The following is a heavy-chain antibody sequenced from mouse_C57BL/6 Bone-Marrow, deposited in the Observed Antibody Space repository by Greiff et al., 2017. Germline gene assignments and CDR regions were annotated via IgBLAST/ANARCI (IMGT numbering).Heavy chain of an antibody. J-gene: IGHJ2*01. Sequence: EVMLVESEGGLVQPGSSMKLSCTASGFTFSDSYMAWVRQVPEKGLEWVANINYDGSSTYYLDSLKSRFIISRDNAKNILYLQMSSLKSEDTATYYCARGGHYFDYWGQGTTLTVSS. V-gene: IGHV5-16*01. CDR1: GFTFSDSY. CDR2: INYDGSST. CDR3: ARGGHYFDY.